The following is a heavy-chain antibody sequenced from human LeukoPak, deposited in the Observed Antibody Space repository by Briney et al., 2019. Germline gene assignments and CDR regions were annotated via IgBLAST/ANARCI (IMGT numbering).Heavy chain of an antibody. D-gene: IGHD3-22*01. CDR1: GFTVSSNY. CDR2: IYSGGST. J-gene: IGHJ3*02. Sequence: GGSLRLSCAASGFTVSSNYMSWVRQAPGKGLEWVSVIYSGGSTYYADSVKGRFTISRDNSKNTLYLQMNSLRAEDTAVYYCEGEGTYYYDSSGYYVDAFDIWGQGTMVSVSS. V-gene: IGHV3-53*01. CDR3: EGEGTYYYDSSGYYVDAFDI.